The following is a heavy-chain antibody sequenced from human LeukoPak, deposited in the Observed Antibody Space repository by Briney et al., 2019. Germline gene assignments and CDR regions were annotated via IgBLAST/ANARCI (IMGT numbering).Heavy chain of an antibody. CDR1: GFIFSNYS. J-gene: IGHJ4*02. V-gene: IGHV3-21*01. Sequence: GGSLRLSCAASGFIFSNYSMNWVRQAPGKGLEWVSYISSSSSYIYYADSVKGRFTISRDNAKNSLYLQMNSLRAEDTAVYYCARGTTAMGATPSGDYWGQGTLVTVSS. CDR3: ARGTTAMGATPSGDY. CDR2: ISSSSSYI. D-gene: IGHD1-26*01.